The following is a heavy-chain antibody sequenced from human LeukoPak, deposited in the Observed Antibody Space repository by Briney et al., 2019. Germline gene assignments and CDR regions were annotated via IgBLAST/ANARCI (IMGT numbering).Heavy chain of an antibody. D-gene: IGHD1-1*01. Sequence: SETLSLTCTISGGSISSYYWSWIRQPPGKGLEWIGYIYYTGSTNHNPSLKSRVTISVDTSKNQFSLKLSSVTATDTAVYYCARIQLQRRFAFDIWGQGTMVTVSS. CDR2: IYYTGST. V-gene: IGHV4-59*08. J-gene: IGHJ3*02. CDR3: ARIQLQRRFAFDI. CDR1: GGSISSYY.